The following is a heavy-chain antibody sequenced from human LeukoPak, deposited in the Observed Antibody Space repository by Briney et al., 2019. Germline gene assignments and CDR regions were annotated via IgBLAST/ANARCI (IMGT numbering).Heavy chain of an antibody. D-gene: IGHD3-22*01. CDR3: ARDSRAVSGWYSLRYYDSSGYSSFDY. V-gene: IGHV1-18*01. CDR1: GYTFTSYG. CDR2: ISAYNGNT. Sequence: PWASVKVSCKASGYTFTSYGISGVRQAPGQGLEWMGWISAYNGNTNYAQKLQGRVTMTSDTSTSTAYMELRGLRSDDTAVYYCARDSRAVSGWYSLRYYDSSGYSSFDYWGQGALVTVSS. J-gene: IGHJ4*02.